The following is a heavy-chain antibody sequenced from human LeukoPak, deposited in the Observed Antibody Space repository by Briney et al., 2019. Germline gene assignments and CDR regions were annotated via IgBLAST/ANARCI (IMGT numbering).Heavy chain of an antibody. D-gene: IGHD3-9*01. Sequence: SETLSLTCTVSGGSISSYYWSCIRQPPGQGLEWIGYIYYSGSTNYNPSLKSRVTISVDTSKNQFSLKLSSVTAADTAVYYCARERYDILTGYHNFDYWGQGTLVTVSS. CDR1: GGSISSYY. CDR2: IYYSGST. J-gene: IGHJ4*02. V-gene: IGHV4-59*01. CDR3: ARERYDILTGYHNFDY.